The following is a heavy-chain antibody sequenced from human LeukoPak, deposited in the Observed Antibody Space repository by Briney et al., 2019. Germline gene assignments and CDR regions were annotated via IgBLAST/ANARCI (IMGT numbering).Heavy chain of an antibody. CDR3: ARYRFVVGATDSFDI. V-gene: IGHV3-21*01. CDR2: ITSSSSYI. D-gene: IGHD1-26*01. J-gene: IGHJ3*02. Sequence: SGGSLRLSCAASGFTFSRFTMNWVRQAPGKGLEWVSSITSSSSYIYYADSVKGRFTISRDNAKNSLYLQMNSLRAEDTALYYCARYRFVVGATDSFDIWGQGTMVTVSS. CDR1: GFTFSRFT.